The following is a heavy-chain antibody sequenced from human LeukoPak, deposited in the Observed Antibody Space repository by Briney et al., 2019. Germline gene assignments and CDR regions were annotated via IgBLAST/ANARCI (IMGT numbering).Heavy chain of an antibody. J-gene: IGHJ3*02. V-gene: IGHV3-33*01. CDR2: IWYDGSNK. CDR1: GFTFSSYG. CDR3: ARQSITGSHDAFDI. Sequence: PGRSLRLSCAASGFTFSSYGMHWVRQAPGKGLEWVAVIWYDGSNKYYADSVKGRFTISRDNSKNTLYLQMNSLRAEDTAVYYCARQSITGSHDAFDIWGQGTMVTVSS. D-gene: IGHD1-20*01.